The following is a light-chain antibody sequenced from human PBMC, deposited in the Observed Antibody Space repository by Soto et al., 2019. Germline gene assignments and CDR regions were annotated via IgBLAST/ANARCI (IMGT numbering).Light chain of an antibody. CDR1: QSVPSY. CDR3: QQRNAWPRNT. CDR2: DIS. J-gene: IGKJ2*01. Sequence: EIVLTQFPATLSLSPGDRATLSCRASQSVPSYLAWDQQKPGQAPRLLVYDISNRATGIPARFPGSGSGTDVTLTISSLEPEDSAVYYCQQRNAWPRNTFGQGTKLQI. V-gene: IGKV3-11*01.